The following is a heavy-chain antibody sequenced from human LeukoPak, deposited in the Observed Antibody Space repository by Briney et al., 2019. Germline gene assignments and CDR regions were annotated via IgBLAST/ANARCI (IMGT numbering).Heavy chain of an antibody. CDR2: IYYSGST. J-gene: IGHJ4*02. CDR1: GGSISSYY. Sequence: SETLSLTCTVSGGSISSYYWSWIRQPPGKGLEWIGYIYYSGSTNYNPSLKRRVTISVDTSKNQFSLKLSSVTAADTAVYYCARGETYYDILTGYYPTFDYWGQGTLVTVSS. D-gene: IGHD3-9*01. V-gene: IGHV4-59*01. CDR3: ARGETYYDILTGYYPTFDY.